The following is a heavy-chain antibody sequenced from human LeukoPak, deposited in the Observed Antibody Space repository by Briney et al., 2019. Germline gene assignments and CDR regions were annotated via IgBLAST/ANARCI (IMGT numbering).Heavy chain of an antibody. Sequence: PGGSLRLSCAASGFTFSSYAMHWVRQAPGKGLEWVAVISYDGSNKYYADSVKGRFTISRDNSKNTLYLQMNSLRAEDTAVYYCATSSSNDRPYYYYGMDVWGQGTTVTVSS. CDR1: GFTFSSYA. CDR2: ISYDGSNK. CDR3: ATSSSNDRPYYYYGMDV. D-gene: IGHD5-12*01. J-gene: IGHJ6*02. V-gene: IGHV3-30*14.